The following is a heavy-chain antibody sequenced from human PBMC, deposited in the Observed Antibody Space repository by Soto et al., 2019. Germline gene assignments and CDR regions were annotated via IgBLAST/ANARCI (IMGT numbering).Heavy chain of an antibody. D-gene: IGHD5-18*01. CDR1: GGTFGSHG. V-gene: IGHV1-69*13. CDR2: FIAMLGTP. J-gene: IGHJ4*02. Sequence: SVKVSCKASGGTFGSHGVAWVRQAPGQGLEWMGGFIAMLGTPTYAKKVQGRATITADESLTSSYLELRSLRSEDTAVYFCARGAMANFDYWGQGTMVTVSS. CDR3: ARGAMANFDY.